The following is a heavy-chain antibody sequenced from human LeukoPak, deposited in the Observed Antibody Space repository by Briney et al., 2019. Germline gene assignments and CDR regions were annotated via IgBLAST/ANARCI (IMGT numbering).Heavy chain of an antibody. Sequence: VASVKVSCKASGYTFTGYYMHWVRQAPGQGLEWMGRINPNSGGTNYAQKFQGRVTMTRDTSISTAYMELSRLRSDDTAVYYCARTQAGWDSSDYYYFDYWGQGTLVTVSS. CDR2: INPNSGGT. CDR1: GYTFTGYY. CDR3: ARTQAGWDSSDYYYFDY. V-gene: IGHV1-2*06. J-gene: IGHJ4*02. D-gene: IGHD3-22*01.